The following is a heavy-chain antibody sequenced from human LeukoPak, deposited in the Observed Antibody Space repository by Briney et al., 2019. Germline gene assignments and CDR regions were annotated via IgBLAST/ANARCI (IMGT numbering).Heavy chain of an antibody. Sequence: PGRSLRLSCAASGFTVSSYAMHWVRQAPGKGLEWVSYISSSGSTIYYADSVKGRFTISRDNAKNSLYLQMNSLRAEDTAVYYCARDPDSGYYYGAFDIWGQGTMVTVSS. CDR2: ISSSGSTI. D-gene: IGHD3-22*01. J-gene: IGHJ3*02. CDR1: GFTVSSYA. V-gene: IGHV3-48*03. CDR3: ARDPDSGYYYGAFDI.